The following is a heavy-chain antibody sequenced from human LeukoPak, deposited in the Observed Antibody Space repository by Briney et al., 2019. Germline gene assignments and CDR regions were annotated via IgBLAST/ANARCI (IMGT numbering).Heavy chain of an antibody. J-gene: IGHJ4*02. CDR3: ARDRGITIFGVVTYYYLDY. D-gene: IGHD3-3*01. Sequence: ASVKVSCKASGYTFTGYYMHWVRQAPGQGLEWMGWINTNTGNPTYAQGFTGRFVFSLDTSVSTAYLQISSLKAEDTAVYYCARDRGITIFGVVTYYYLDYWGLGTLVTVSS. V-gene: IGHV7-4-1*02. CDR1: GYTFTGYY. CDR2: INTNTGNP.